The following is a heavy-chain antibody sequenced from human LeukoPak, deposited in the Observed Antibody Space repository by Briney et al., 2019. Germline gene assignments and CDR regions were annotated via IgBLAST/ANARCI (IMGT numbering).Heavy chain of an antibody. CDR2: IYYSGST. J-gene: IGHJ4*02. CDR3: ARVFSGDSNFDY. V-gene: IGHV4-31*03. CDR1: GGSISSGGYC. D-gene: IGHD4-17*01. Sequence: SQTLSLTCTVSGGSISSGGYCWSWIRQHPGKGLEWIGYIYYSGSTYYDPSLKSRVTISVDTSKNQFSLKLSSVTAADTAVYYCARVFSGDSNFDYWGQGTLVTVSS.